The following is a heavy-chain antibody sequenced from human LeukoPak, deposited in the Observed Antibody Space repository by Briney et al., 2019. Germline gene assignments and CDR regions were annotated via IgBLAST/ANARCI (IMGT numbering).Heavy chain of an antibody. Sequence: GGSVTVSCMGSGYTFTSYGISWVRQAPGQGGEGIGWIISYNCNTNSAPKLPGTLTMTTDTSTSTAYIELRSLTSYDTAVYYRATTDPEVAHYYWGQGTLVTVSS. D-gene: IGHD5-12*01. CDR3: ATTDPEVAHYY. CDR1: GYTFTSYG. J-gene: IGHJ4*02. V-gene: IGHV1-18*01. CDR2: IISYNCNT.